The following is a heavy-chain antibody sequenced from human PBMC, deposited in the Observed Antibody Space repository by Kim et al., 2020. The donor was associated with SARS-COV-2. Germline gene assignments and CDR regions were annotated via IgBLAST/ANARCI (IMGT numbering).Heavy chain of an antibody. J-gene: IGHJ3*02. CDR3: ARTYPPQEDDAFDI. CDR2: IYYSGST. V-gene: IGHV4-39*07. Sequence: SETLSLTCTVSGGSISSSSYYWGWIRQPPGQGLEWIGSIYYSGSTYYNPSLKSRVTISVDTSKNQFSLKLSSVTAADTAVYYCARTYPPQEDDAFDIWGQGTMVTVSS. CDR1: GGSISSSSYY.